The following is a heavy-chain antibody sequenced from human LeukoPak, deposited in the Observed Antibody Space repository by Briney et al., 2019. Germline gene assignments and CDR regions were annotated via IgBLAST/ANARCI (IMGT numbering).Heavy chain of an antibody. V-gene: IGHV1-2*02. CDR3: ASRLGKPWDY. CDR2: INPNSGGT. J-gene: IGHJ4*02. D-gene: IGHD7-27*01. Sequence: ASVKVSCKASGYSFTDYHIHWVRQAPGQGLEWMGWINPNSGGTNYAQKLQGRVTMTRDTSISTAYMELSRLRSDDTAVYYCASRLGKPWDYWGQGTLVTVSS. CDR1: GYSFTDYH.